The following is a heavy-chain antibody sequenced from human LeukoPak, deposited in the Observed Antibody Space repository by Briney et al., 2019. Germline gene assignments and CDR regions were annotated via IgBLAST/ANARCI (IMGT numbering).Heavy chain of an antibody. D-gene: IGHD6-6*01. CDR2: ISSSGTTI. V-gene: IGHV3-48*03. CDR1: GFTFSSYE. Sequence: GGSLRLSCAASGFTFSSYEMNWVRQAPGKGPEWVSYISSSGTTIYYADSVKGRFTISRDNAKSSLYLQMNSLRADDTAVYYCAREGRALVFGGQGTLVTVSS. CDR3: AREGRALVF. J-gene: IGHJ1*01.